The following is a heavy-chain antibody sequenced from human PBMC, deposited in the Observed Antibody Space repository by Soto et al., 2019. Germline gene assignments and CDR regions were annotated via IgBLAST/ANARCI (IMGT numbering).Heavy chain of an antibody. CDR1: GGTFSSYG. Sequence: SVKVSCKASGGTFSSYGISWVRQAPGQGVEWMGGIIPIFGTANYAQKFQGRVTITADESTSTAYMELSSLRSEDTAVYDCARGNPRVPAARDYYYYGMDVWGQGTTVTVSS. J-gene: IGHJ6*02. CDR2: IIPIFGTA. CDR3: ARGNPRVPAARDYYYYGMDV. V-gene: IGHV1-69*13. D-gene: IGHD2-2*01.